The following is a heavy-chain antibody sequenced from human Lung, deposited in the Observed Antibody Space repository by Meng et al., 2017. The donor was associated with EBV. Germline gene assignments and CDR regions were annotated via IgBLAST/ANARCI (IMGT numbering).Heavy chain of an antibody. CDR1: GYQYPGYY. J-gene: IGHJ4*02. CDR3: ARDGGWIVGATLSTHDLDY. V-gene: IGHV1-2*06. D-gene: IGHD1-26*01. CDR2: INPNGGGT. Sequence: VEVVQSWAGVTRPGASGKVSCKALGYQYPGYYMDWVGQAPGQGLEWRGRINPNGGGTNYAQKFQGRVTMTRDTSISTAYMELSRLRSDDTAVYYCARDGGWIVGATLSTHDLDYWGQGTLVTVSS.